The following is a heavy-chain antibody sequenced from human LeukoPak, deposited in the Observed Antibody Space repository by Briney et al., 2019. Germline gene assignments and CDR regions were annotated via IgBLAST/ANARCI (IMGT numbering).Heavy chain of an antibody. CDR1: GFTFSSYS. D-gene: IGHD1-1*01. CDR2: ISSSSSYI. V-gene: IGHV3-21*04. J-gene: IGHJ4*02. CDR3: AKDPGRVFPFDY. Sequence: GGSLRLSCAASGFTFSSYSMNWVRQAPGKGLEWVSSISSSSSYIYYADSVKGRFTISRDNSKNTLYLQMNSLRAEDTAVYYCAKDPGRVFPFDYWGQGTLVTVSS.